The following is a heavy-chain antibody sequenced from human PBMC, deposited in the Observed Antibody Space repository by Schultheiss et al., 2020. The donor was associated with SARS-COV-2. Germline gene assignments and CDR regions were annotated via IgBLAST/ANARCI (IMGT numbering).Heavy chain of an antibody. D-gene: IGHD3-16*02. CDR2: IYYSGST. CDR1: GDSIGGSS. V-gene: IGHV4-59*01. J-gene: IGHJ2*01. Sequence: SETLSLTCTVSGDSIGGSSWAWLRQPPGKGLEWIGCIYYSGSTNYNPSLKSRVTISVDTSKNQFSLKLSSVTAADTAVYYCARDAASVIPYWYFDLWGRGGLVTVAS. CDR3: ARDAASVIPYWYFDL.